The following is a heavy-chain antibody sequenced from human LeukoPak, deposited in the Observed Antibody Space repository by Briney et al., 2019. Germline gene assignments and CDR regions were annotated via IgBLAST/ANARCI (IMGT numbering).Heavy chain of an antibody. Sequence: PTGGSLRLSCAASGFTFSNYAMHWVRQAPGKGLEWVTIISYDGSQKYYADSVKGRFSISRDNSENTLFLQMNSLRAEDTAVYYCAREGGRNYESSGPNWSAPWGQGTLVTVSS. V-gene: IGHV3-30-3*01. CDR3: AREGGRNYESSGPNWSAP. CDR1: GFTFSNYA. J-gene: IGHJ5*02. D-gene: IGHD3-22*01. CDR2: ISYDGSQK.